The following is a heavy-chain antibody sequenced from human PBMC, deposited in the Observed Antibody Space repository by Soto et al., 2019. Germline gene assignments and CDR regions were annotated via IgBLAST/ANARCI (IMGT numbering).Heavy chain of an antibody. J-gene: IGHJ5*02. D-gene: IGHD1-26*01. CDR1: GGSISSYY. V-gene: IGHV4-59*01. Sequence: SETLSLTCTVSGGSISSYYWSWIRQPPGKGLEWIGYIYYSGSTNYNPSLKSRVTISVDTSKNQFSLKLSSVTAADTAVYYCARDNEGVRGSYSWFDPWGQGTPVT. CDR3: ARDNEGVRGSYSWFDP. CDR2: IYYSGST.